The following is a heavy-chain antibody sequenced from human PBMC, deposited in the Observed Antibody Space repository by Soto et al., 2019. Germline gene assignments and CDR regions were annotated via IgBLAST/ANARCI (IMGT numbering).Heavy chain of an antibody. CDR1: GFTFSSYG. D-gene: IGHD3-22*01. V-gene: IGHV3-30*18. CDR2: ISYDGSNK. CDR3: AKGPNTYYDSSGYLIDYFDY. J-gene: IGHJ4*02. Sequence: GGSLRLSCAASGFTFSSYGMHWVRQAPGKGLEWVAVISYDGSNKYYADSVKGRFTISRDNSKNTLYLQMNSLRAEDTAVYYCAKGPNTYYDSSGYLIDYFDYWGQGTLVTVSS.